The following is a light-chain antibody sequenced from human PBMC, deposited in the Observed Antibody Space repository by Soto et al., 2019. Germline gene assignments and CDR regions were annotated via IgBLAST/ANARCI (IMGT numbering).Light chain of an antibody. J-gene: IGKJ4*02. CDR3: QQYDSSST. CDR2: KAS. Sequence: DIQMTQSPSTLSASVGDKVTITCRASQNIRCWMAWYQQKPGKAPRLPIHKASSLESGVPSRFSGSGSGTEFTLTISSLQPDDSATYYCQQYDSSSTFGGGTKVDIK. V-gene: IGKV1-5*03. CDR1: QNIRCW.